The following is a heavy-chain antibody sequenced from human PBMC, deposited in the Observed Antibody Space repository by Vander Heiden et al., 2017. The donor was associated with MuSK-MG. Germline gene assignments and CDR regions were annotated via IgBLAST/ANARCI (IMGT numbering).Heavy chain of an antibody. CDR1: GGSISSYY. CDR3: ARDWAEGPSGDSLYWYFDL. Sequence: QVQLQESGPGLVKPSETLSLTCTVAGGSISSYYWSWCRQPAGKGLEWIGRIYTSGSTNYNPTLKSRVTMSVDTSKNQFSLKLSSVTAADTAVYYCARDWAEGPSGDSLYWYFDLWGRGTLVTVSS. CDR2: IYTSGST. V-gene: IGHV4-4*07. J-gene: IGHJ2*01. D-gene: IGHD4-17*01.